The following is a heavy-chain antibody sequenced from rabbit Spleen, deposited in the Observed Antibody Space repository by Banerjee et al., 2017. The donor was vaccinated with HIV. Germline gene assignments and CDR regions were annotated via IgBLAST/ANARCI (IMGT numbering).Heavy chain of an antibody. V-gene: IGHV1S43*01. J-gene: IGHJ6*01. CDR2: IYTTSGST. CDR1: GFSFISSYD. CDR3: ARDSGTSFSTYGMDL. Sequence: QEQLVESGGGLVKPGASLTLTCTASGFSFISSYDMSWVRQAPGSGLELIACIYTTSGSTWYASWAKGRFTISQSTSLNTVDLKMTSLTDADTATYFCARDSGTSFSTYGMDLWGQGTLVTVS. D-gene: IGHD8-1*01.